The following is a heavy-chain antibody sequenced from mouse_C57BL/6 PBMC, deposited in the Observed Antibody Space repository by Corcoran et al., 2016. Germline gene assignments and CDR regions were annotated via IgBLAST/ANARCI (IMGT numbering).Heavy chain of an antibody. V-gene: IGHV1-76*01. J-gene: IGHJ2*01. CDR1: GYTFTDYY. D-gene: IGHD4-1*01. CDR2: IYPGSGNT. CDR3: ARRTGTGYFDY. Sequence: QVQLKQSGAELVRPGASVKLSCKASGYTFTDYYINWVKQRPGQGLEWIARIYPGSGNTYYNEKFKGKATLTAEKSSSTAYMQLSSLTSEDSAVYFCARRTGTGYFDYWGQGTTLTVSS.